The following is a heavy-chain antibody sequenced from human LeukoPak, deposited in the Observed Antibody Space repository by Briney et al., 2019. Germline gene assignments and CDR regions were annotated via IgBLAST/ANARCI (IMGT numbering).Heavy chain of an antibody. D-gene: IGHD4-17*01. V-gene: IGHV4-59*01. CDR3: ARERAVTTYYYFDY. Sequence: SETLSLTCTVSGGSISSYYWSWIRQPPGKGLEWIGYTYYSGSTNYNPSLKSRVTISVDTSKNQFSLKLSSVTAADTAVYYCARERAVTTYYYFDYWGQGTLVTVSS. CDR2: TYYSGST. CDR1: GGSISSYY. J-gene: IGHJ4*02.